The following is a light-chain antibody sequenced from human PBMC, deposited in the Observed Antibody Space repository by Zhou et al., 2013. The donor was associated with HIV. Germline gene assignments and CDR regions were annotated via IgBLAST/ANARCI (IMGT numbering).Light chain of an antibody. V-gene: IGKV1-27*01. CDR3: QKYNMGRT. Sequence: DIQMTQSPSSLSASVGDRVTITCRASQDISNSLAWYQQKPGKVPKVLIYGASTLQPGVPSRFSGRRSGTDFTLTISSLQPDDVSTYYCQKYNMGRTFGQGTKVDIK. CDR2: GAS. CDR1: QDISNS. J-gene: IGKJ1*01.